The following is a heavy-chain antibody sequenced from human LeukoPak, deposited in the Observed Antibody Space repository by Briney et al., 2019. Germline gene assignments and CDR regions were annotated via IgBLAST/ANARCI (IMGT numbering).Heavy chain of an antibody. CDR1: GFTFSSYW. CDR3: ARDRDYVWGSYRSLDAFDI. Sequence: GGSLRLSCAASGFTFSSYWMSWVRQAPGKGLEWVANIKQDGSEKYYVDSVKGRFTISRDNAKNSLYLQMNSLRAEGTAVYYCARDRDYVWGSYRSLDAFDIWGQGTMVTVSS. D-gene: IGHD3-16*02. V-gene: IGHV3-7*01. CDR2: IKQDGSEK. J-gene: IGHJ3*02.